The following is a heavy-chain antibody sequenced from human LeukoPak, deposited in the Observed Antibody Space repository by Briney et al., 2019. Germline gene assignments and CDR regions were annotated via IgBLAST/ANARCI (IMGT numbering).Heavy chain of an antibody. D-gene: IGHD5-12*01. Sequence: ASVTVSFTASGYTFTIYYMHWVRQAPGQGLEWLGIINTSGGSTSYAQKFQGRVTMTRDTSTSTVYMELSSLRSEDTAVYYCARDRSRYSGYSDDFDIWGQGTMVTVSS. CDR1: GYTFTIYY. J-gene: IGHJ3*02. CDR2: INTSGGST. CDR3: ARDRSRYSGYSDDFDI. V-gene: IGHV1-46*01.